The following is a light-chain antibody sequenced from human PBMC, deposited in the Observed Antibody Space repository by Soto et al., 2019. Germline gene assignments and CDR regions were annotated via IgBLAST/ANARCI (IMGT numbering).Light chain of an antibody. CDR2: DAS. V-gene: IGKV3-20*01. J-gene: IGKJ1*01. Sequence: DIVLTQSPGTLSLSPGGRATLSCRSSQSVTSSYLAWYQQKPGQPPRLLIYDASSRATGIPDRFSGSGSGTDFTLTISRLEPEDFAVYYCQQYGSSGTFGQGTKVDIK. CDR3: QQYGSSGT. CDR1: QSVTSSY.